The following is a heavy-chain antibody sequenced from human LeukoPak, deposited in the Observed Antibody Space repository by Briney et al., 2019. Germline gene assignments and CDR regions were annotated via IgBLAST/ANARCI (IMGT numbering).Heavy chain of an antibody. V-gene: IGHV4-31*03. D-gene: IGHD3-16*01. CDR1: GGSIITGAYH. Sequence: SETLSLTCTVSGGSIITGAYHWTWIRLRPGRGLEWIGYIYYTGITHYNPSLKSRVTISVDTSKNQFSLKLSSVTAADTAVYYCARDGGSIRFDPWGQGTLVTVSS. CDR3: ARDGGSIRFDP. J-gene: IGHJ5*02. CDR2: IYYTGIT.